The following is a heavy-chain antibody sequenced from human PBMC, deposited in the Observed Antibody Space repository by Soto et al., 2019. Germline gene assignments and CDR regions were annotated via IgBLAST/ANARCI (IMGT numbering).Heavy chain of an antibody. V-gene: IGHV4-59*01. J-gene: IGHJ6*02. Sequence: KPSETLSLTCTVSGGSISSYYWSWIRQPPGKGLEWIGYMYYSGSTNYNPSLKSRVTISVDTSKNQFSLKLSSVTAADTAVYYCARGPTVAQVPAATRAYYYYSMDVWGQGTTVTVSS. D-gene: IGHD2-2*01. CDR2: MYYSGST. CDR1: GGSISSYY. CDR3: ARGPTVAQVPAATRAYYYYSMDV.